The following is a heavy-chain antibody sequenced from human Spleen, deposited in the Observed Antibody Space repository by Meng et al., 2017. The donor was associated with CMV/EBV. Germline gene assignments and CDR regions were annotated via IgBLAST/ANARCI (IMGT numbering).Heavy chain of an antibody. CDR2: ISSDGSNK. D-gene: IGHD2-15*01. J-gene: IGHJ4*02. CDR3: AKVDCSGGSCYPIDY. CDR1: GFTFSNYV. Sequence: GESLKISCAASGFTFSNYVLHWVRQAPGKGLEWVAVISSDGSNKYYADSVKGRFTISRDNSKNTLYLQMNSLRAEDTAVYYCAKVDCSGGSCYPIDYWGQGTLVTVSS. V-gene: IGHV3-30*18.